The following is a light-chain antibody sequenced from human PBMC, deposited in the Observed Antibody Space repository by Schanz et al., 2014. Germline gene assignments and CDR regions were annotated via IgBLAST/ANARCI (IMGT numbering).Light chain of an antibody. J-gene: IGLJ3*02. V-gene: IGLV2-11*01. Sequence: QSALTQPRSVSGSPGQSVTISCTGTSSDIGAYNFVSWYQQHPGKAPKLMIYDVSKRPSGVPDRFSGSKSGNTASLTVSGLQPEDEADYCCCSYAGSNTRRWVFGGGTKLTVL. CDR2: DVS. CDR3: CSYAGSNTRRWV. CDR1: SSDIGAYNF.